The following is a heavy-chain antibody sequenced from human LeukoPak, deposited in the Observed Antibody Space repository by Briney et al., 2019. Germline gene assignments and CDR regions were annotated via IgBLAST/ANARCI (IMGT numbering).Heavy chain of an antibody. CDR3: ARGSGSYQYYYYYGVDV. V-gene: IGHV4-59*01. D-gene: IGHD3-10*01. CDR2: IYYSGST. J-gene: IGHJ6*02. CDR1: GGSISSYY. Sequence: SEPLSLTCTVSGGSISSYYWSWIRQPPGKGLEWIGYIYYSGSTNYNPSLKSRVTISVDTSKNQFSLKLTSVTAADTAVYYCARGSGSYQYYYYYGVDVWGQGTTVTVSS.